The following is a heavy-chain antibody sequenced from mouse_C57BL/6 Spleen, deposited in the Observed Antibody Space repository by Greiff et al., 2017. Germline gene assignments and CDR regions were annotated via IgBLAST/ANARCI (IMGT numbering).Heavy chain of an antibody. CDR2: IDPETGGT. Sequence: VQLQQSGAELVRPGASVTLSCKASGYTFTDYEMHWVKQTPVHGLEWIGAIDPETGGTAYNQKFKGKAILTADKSSSTAYMELRSLTSEDSAVYYCTREGEGVYAMDYWGQGTSVTVSS. V-gene: IGHV1-15*01. J-gene: IGHJ4*01. CDR1: GYTFTDYE. CDR3: TREGEGVYAMDY.